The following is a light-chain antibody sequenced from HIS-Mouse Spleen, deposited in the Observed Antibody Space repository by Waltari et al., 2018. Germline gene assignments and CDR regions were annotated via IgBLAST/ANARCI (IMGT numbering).Light chain of an antibody. CDR1: RSAVGSYNL. Sequence: QSALTQPASVSGSPGQSITISCTGTRSAVGSYNLVSWYQQHPGKAPKLMIYEGSKRPSGVSNRFSGSKSGNTASLTISGLQAEDEADYYCCSYAGSSTFGVFGGGTKLTVL. J-gene: IGLJ2*01. CDR3: CSYAGSSTFGV. V-gene: IGLV2-23*03. CDR2: EGS.